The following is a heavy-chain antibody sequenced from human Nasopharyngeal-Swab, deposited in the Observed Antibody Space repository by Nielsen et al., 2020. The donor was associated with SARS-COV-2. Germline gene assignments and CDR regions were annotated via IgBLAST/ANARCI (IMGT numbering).Heavy chain of an antibody. CDR3: ARRNDYIWGTNDY. D-gene: IGHD3-16*01. CDR2: IDPSDSYT. J-gene: IGHJ4*02. V-gene: IGHV5-10-1*01. Sequence: VRQMPGKGLEWMGRIDPSDSYTNYSPSFQGHVTISADKSISTAYLQWSSLKASDTAMYYCARRNDYIWGTNDYWGQGTLVTVSS.